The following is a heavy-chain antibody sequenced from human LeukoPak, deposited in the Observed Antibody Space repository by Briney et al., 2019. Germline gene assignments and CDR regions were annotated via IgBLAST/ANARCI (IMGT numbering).Heavy chain of an antibody. J-gene: IGHJ4*02. D-gene: IGHD1-26*01. CDR2: IRDSGSST. Sequence: TGGSLRLSCAASGFTFSSYAMSWVRQAPGKGLEWVSAIRDSGSSTHYADSVKGRFTTSRDNSKNTLFLQMNCLRAEDTAIYYCAKYGPQDSGSSHFDYWGQGALVTVSS. CDR3: AKYGPQDSGSSHFDY. V-gene: IGHV3-23*01. CDR1: GFTFSSYA.